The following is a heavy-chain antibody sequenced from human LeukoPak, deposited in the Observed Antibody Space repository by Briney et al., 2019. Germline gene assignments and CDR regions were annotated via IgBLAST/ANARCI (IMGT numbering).Heavy chain of an antibody. CDR3: ASRGIINAAYYYMDV. J-gene: IGHJ6*03. Sequence: GGSLRLSCAASGFTFSSYAMNWVRQAPGKGLEWVSAISGSGGRTYYADSVKGRFTISRDNAKKSLYLQMNSLRAEDTAVYYCASRGIINAAYYYMDVWGKGTTVTVSS. CDR2: ISGSGGRT. CDR1: GFTFSSYA. V-gene: IGHV3-23*01. D-gene: IGHD3-10*01.